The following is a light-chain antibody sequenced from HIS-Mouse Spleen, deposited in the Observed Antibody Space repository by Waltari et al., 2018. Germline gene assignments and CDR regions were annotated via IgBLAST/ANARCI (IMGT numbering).Light chain of an antibody. CDR1: ALPNKS. Sequence: SYELTQPPSVSVSPGQTARITCSGDALPNKSPYLYQQKSGQAPVLVIYEDSKRPSGIPERCSGSSSGTMATLTISGAQVEDEADYYCYSTDSSGNHRVFGGGTKLTVL. CDR2: EDS. CDR3: YSTDSSGNHRV. V-gene: IGLV3-10*01. J-gene: IGLJ2*01.